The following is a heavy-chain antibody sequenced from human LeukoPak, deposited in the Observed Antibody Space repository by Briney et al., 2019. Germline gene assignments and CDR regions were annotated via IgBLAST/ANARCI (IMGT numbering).Heavy chain of an antibody. Sequence: GEXXXXSCKGSGYRFTSYWIGWGRQMPGKGLEWMGIIYPGESDTRYSPSFQGQVTISADKSNKTTYLQWSSLKASDPAMSYCARHRGSYYFDYWGQGTLLTVSS. CDR2: IYPGESDT. CDR1: GYRFTSYW. CDR3: ARHRGSYYFDY. D-gene: IGHD1-26*01. J-gene: IGHJ4*02. V-gene: IGHV5-51*01.